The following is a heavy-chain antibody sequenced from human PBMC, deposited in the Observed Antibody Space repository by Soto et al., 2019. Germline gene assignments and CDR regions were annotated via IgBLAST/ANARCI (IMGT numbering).Heavy chain of an antibody. D-gene: IGHD4-17*01. CDR3: VATYGDYLDY. CDR1: GYKFTTYW. CDR2: IYPDDSDS. Sequence: GESLKISCKGSGYKFTTYWIGWVRQIPGKGLEWMAIIYPDDSDSRYSPSFQGQVTISADKSISTAYLQWSSLKASDTAIYYCVATYGDYLDYWGQGTLVTVS. V-gene: IGHV5-51*01. J-gene: IGHJ4*02.